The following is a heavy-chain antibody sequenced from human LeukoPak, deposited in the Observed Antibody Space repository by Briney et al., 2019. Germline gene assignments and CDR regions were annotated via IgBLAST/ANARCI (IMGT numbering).Heavy chain of an antibody. J-gene: IGHJ4*02. CDR1: GYNFASYG. Sequence: ASVKVSCKASGYNFASYGISWVRQAPGQGLEWMGWISAYNGNTNYAQRLQGRVTMTTDTSTRTAYMELRSLRSDDTAVYYCARDYRDFWSGYPPDYWGQGTLVTVSS. CDR2: ISAYNGNT. D-gene: IGHD3-3*01. V-gene: IGHV1-18*01. CDR3: ARDYRDFWSGYPPDY.